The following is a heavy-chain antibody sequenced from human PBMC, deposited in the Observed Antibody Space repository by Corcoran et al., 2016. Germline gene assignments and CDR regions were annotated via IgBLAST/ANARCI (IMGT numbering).Heavy chain of an antibody. V-gene: IGHV5-51*01. CDR2: IYPGDSDT. J-gene: IGHJ6*02. CDR1: GYGFTTSW. CDR3: ARQTRSGVDV. D-gene: IGHD2-15*01. Sequence: EVQLVQSGAEVKKPGGSLKISCQGSGYGFTTSWIAWVRQMPGEGLESMGVIYPGDSDTRYSPSFQGQVTISADKSISTAYLQWSSLKASDTAMYYCARQTRSGVDVWGQGTPVTVSS.